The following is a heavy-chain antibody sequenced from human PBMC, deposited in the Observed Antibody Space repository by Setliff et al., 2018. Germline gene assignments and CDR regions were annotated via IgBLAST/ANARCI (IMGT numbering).Heavy chain of an antibody. CDR1: GYTFTSYY. Sequence: ASVKVSCKASGYTFTSYYMHWVRQAPGQGLEWMGIINPSGGSTSYAQKFQGRVTMTRDTSTSTVYMELSSLRSEDTAVYYCARGYYDSYARYYVVGDYWGQGTPVTVSS. CDR3: ARGYYDSYARYYVVGDY. V-gene: IGHV1-46*01. CDR2: INPSGGST. D-gene: IGHD3-22*01. J-gene: IGHJ4*02.